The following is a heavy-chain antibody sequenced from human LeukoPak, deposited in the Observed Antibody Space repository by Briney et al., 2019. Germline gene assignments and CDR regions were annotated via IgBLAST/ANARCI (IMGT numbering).Heavy chain of an antibody. CDR3: ARASFFFGYYFDY. V-gene: IGHV1-69*13. Sequence: SVKVSCKASGGTFSSYAISWVRQAPGQGLEWMGGIIPIFGTANYAQKFQGRVTITADESTSTAYMELSRLRSDDTAVYYCARASFFFGYYFDYWGQGTLVTVSS. D-gene: IGHD3-10*01. CDR1: GGTFSSYA. J-gene: IGHJ4*02. CDR2: IIPIFGTA.